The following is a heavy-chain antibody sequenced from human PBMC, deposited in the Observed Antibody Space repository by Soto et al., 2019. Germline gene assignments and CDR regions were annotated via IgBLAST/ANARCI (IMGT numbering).Heavy chain of an antibody. D-gene: IGHD3-22*01. V-gene: IGHV3-21*01. CDR2: ISSSSSYI. CDR1: GFTFSSYG. Sequence: GGSLRLSCAASGFTFSSYGMNWVRQAPGKGLEWVSSISSSSSYIYYADSVKGRFTTSRDNAKNSLYLQMNSLRAEDTAVYYCARDYYDSSGYYSEIDYWGQGTLVTVSS. J-gene: IGHJ4*02. CDR3: ARDYYDSSGYYSEIDY.